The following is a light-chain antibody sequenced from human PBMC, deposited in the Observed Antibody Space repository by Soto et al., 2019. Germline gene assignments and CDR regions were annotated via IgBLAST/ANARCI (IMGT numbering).Light chain of an antibody. CDR2: NVY. V-gene: IGLV2-14*03. CDR1: SSDVGAFNF. CDR3: SSYTVSRTYV. Sequence: QSALTQPASVSGSPGQSITISCTETSSDVGAFNFVSWHQQHPGKAPKLMIYNVYDRPSGVSYRFSGSKYGNTASLTISGLQGEDEADYYCSSYTVSRTYVFGTGTKVTVL. J-gene: IGLJ1*01.